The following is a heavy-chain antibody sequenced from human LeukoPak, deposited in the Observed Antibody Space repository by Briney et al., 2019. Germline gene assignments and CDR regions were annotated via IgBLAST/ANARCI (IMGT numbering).Heavy chain of an antibody. J-gene: IGHJ5*02. D-gene: IGHD3-10*01. V-gene: IGHV4-34*01. Sequence: SETLSLTCAVYGGSFSGYYWSWIRQPPGKGLEWIGEINHSGSTNYNPSLKSRVTISVDTSKNQFSLKLSSVTAADTAVYYCARGSTMVRGRARNWFDPWGQGTLVTVSS. CDR2: INHSGST. CDR1: GGSFSGYY. CDR3: ARGSTMVRGRARNWFDP.